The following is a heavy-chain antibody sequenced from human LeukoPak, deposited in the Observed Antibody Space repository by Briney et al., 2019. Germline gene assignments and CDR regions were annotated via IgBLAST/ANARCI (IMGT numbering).Heavy chain of an antibody. V-gene: IGHV4-39*07. CDR1: GGSISSSSYY. D-gene: IGHD2-15*01. Sequence: PSETLSLTCTVSGGSISSSSYYWGWIRQPPGKGLEWIGSIYYSGSTYYNPSLKSRVTISVDTSKNQFSLKLSSVTAADTAVYYCARTVVVVAASPIDYWAQGTLVTVSS. J-gene: IGHJ4*02. CDR2: IYYSGST. CDR3: ARTVVVVAASPIDY.